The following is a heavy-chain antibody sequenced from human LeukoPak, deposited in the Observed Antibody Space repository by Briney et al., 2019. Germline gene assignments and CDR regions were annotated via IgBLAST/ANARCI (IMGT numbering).Heavy chain of an antibody. CDR3: ARRMDSSGWGDY. Sequence: ASVKVSCKASGYTFTGYYMHWVRQAPGQGLEWMGWINPNSGGTNYAQKFQGRVTMTRDTSISTAYMELSGLTSDDTAVYYCARRMDSSGWGDYWGQGTLVTVSS. CDR1: GYTFTGYY. V-gene: IGHV1-2*02. D-gene: IGHD6-19*01. J-gene: IGHJ4*02. CDR2: INPNSGGT.